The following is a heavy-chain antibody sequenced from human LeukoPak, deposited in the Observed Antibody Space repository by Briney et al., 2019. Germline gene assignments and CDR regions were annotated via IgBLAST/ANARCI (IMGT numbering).Heavy chain of an antibody. CDR1: GFTFDDYA. Sequence: GGSLRLSCAASGFTFDDYAMHWVRQAPGKGLEWVSLISGDGGSTYYADSVRGRFTISRDNSKNSLYLQMNSLRTEDTALYYCAKDRWYSSSWTTPRPYYFDYWGQGTLVTVSS. J-gene: IGHJ4*02. V-gene: IGHV3-43*02. D-gene: IGHD6-13*01. CDR2: ISGDGGST. CDR3: AKDRWYSSSWTTPRPYYFDY.